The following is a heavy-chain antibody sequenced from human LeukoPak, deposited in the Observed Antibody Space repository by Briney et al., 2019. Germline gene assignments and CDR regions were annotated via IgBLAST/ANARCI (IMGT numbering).Heavy chain of an antibody. Sequence: SETLSLTCTVSGGSISSYYWSWIRQPPGKGLEWIGYIYYSGSTDYNPSLKSRVTISLDTPKNQFSLRLSSVTAADTAVYYCARSPRPPKFDYWGQGTLVTVSS. CDR1: GGSISSYY. CDR2: IYYSGST. V-gene: IGHV4-59*01. J-gene: IGHJ4*02. CDR3: ARSPRPPKFDY.